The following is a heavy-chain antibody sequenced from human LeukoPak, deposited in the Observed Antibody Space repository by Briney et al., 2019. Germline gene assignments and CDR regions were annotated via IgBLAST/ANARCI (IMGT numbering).Heavy chain of an antibody. Sequence: GGSLRLSXAASGFTFSTYSMTWVRPAPGQGREGGLYISSSNSAIYYADTVRGRFTISRDNAKNSLYLQMNSLRAEDMAVYYCARRSSPDYYNSGTYYLFDYWGQGTLVTVSS. CDR1: GFTFSTYS. D-gene: IGHD3-10*01. CDR2: ISSSNSAI. CDR3: ARRSSPDYYNSGTYYLFDY. V-gene: IGHV3-48*01. J-gene: IGHJ4*02.